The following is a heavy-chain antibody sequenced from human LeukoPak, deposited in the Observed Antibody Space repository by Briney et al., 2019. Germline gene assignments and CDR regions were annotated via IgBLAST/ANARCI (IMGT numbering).Heavy chain of an antibody. CDR1: GFTFSSYA. CDR2: ISGSGGST. D-gene: IGHD3-22*01. J-gene: IGHJ4*02. V-gene: IGHV3-23*01. CDR3: AIDQSTYYYDSSGSSLDY. Sequence: PGGSLRLSCAASGFTFSSYAMSWVRQAPGKGLEWVSAISGSGGSTYYADSVKGRFTISRDNSKNTLYLQMNSLRAEDTAVYYCAIDQSTYYYDSSGSSLDYWGQGTLVTVSS.